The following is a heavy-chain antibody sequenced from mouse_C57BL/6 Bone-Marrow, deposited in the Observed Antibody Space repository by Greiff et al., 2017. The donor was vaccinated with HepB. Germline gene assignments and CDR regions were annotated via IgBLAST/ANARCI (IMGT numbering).Heavy chain of an antibody. J-gene: IGHJ3*01. D-gene: IGHD6-1*01. Sequence: EVQRVESGGDLVKPGGSLKLSCAASGFTFSSYGMSWVRQTPDKRLEWVATISSGGSYTYYPDSVKGRFTISRDNAKNTLYLQMSSLKSEDTAMYYCARRGLFFAYWGQGTLVTVSA. CDR3: ARRGLFFAY. CDR1: GFTFSSYG. CDR2: ISSGGSYT. V-gene: IGHV5-6*01.